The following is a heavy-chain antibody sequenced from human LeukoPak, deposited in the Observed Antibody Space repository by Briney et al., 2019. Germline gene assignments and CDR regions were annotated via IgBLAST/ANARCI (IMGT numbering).Heavy chain of an antibody. J-gene: IGHJ4*02. D-gene: IGHD6-19*01. V-gene: IGHV5-51*01. CDR1: GYSLTSYW. CDR2: IYPGDSDT. CDR3: ARPRLNGWYYFDY. Sequence: GESLKISCKGSGYSLTSYWIGWVRQMPGKGLEWMGIIYPGDSDTRYSPSLQGQVAISADKSISTAYLQWSSLKVSDTAMYYCARPRLNGWYYFDYWGQGTLVTVSS.